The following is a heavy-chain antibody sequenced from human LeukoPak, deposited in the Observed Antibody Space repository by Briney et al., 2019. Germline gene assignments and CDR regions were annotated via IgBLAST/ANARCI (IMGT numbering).Heavy chain of an antibody. Sequence: GASVKVSCKASGYTFTGYYMHWVRQAPGQGLEWMGWINPNSGGTNYAQKFQGWATMTRDTSISTAYMELSRLRSDDTAVYYCARGLVKGGYGMGVWGKGTTVTVSS. CDR2: INPNSGGT. D-gene: IGHD3-9*01. CDR3: ARGLVKGGYGMGV. CDR1: GYTFTGYY. V-gene: IGHV1-2*04. J-gene: IGHJ6*04.